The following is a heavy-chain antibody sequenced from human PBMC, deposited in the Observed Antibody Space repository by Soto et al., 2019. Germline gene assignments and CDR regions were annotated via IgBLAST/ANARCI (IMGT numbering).Heavy chain of an antibody. CDR3: ARGAYYYDTSGLSY. CDR1: GFTFDDYG. V-gene: IGHV3-20*04. Sequence: GGSLRLSCAASGFTFDDYGMSWARQAPGKGLEWVSGVNWNGGSTGYADSVKGRFTISRDNAKNSLYLQMNSLRAEDTAVYYCARGAYYYDTSGLSYWGQGTLVTVSS. D-gene: IGHD3-22*01. J-gene: IGHJ4*02. CDR2: VNWNGGST.